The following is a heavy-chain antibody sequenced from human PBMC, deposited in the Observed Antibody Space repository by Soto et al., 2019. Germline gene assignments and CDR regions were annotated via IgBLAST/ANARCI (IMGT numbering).Heavy chain of an antibody. CDR3: ARERGYCSGGSCPVDY. Sequence: PSETLSLTCTVSGGSISSSSYYWGWIRQSPGKGLEWIGSIYYSGSTYYNPSLKSRVTISVDTSKNQFSLKLSSVTAADTAVYYCARERGYCSGGSCPVDYWGQGTLVTVSS. CDR2: IYYSGST. J-gene: IGHJ4*02. D-gene: IGHD2-15*01. CDR1: GGSISSSSYY. V-gene: IGHV4-39*02.